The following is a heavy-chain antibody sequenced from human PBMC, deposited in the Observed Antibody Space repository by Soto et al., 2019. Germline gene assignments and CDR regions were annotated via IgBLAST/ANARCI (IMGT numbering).Heavy chain of an antibody. V-gene: IGHV5-51*01. Sequence: PGESLKISCKASGYSFTSYWIGWVRQMPGEGLEWMGIIYPGDSEIRYSPTFQGQVTISADKSTSTAYLEWSRMKASDTAIYYCARPDSNGWWYFDFWGQGTVVTVSS. D-gene: IGHD6-19*01. CDR1: GYSFTSYW. CDR2: IYPGDSEI. J-gene: IGHJ4*02. CDR3: ARPDSNGWWYFDF.